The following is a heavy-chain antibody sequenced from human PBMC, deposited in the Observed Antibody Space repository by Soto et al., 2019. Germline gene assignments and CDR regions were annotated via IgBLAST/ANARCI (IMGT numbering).Heavy chain of an antibody. Sequence: PGGSLRLSCAASGFIFNTYGMHWVRQAPGKGLEWVAVISYDGSNKYYADSVKGRFTISRDNSKNALYLQMNSLRAEDTAVYYCAKEERKLNYGGPYFDYWGQGTLVTVSS. CDR3: AKEERKLNYGGPYFDY. D-gene: IGHD1-1*01. CDR2: ISYDGSNK. CDR1: GFIFNTYG. J-gene: IGHJ4*02. V-gene: IGHV3-30*18.